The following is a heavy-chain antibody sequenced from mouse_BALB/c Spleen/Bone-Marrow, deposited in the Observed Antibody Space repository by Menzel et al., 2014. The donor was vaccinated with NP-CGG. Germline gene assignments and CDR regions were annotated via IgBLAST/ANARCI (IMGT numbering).Heavy chain of an antibody. CDR1: GYTFXSYT. Sequence: VQLQQSAAELARPGASVKMSCKASGYTFXSYTMHWVKQRPGQDLGWIGFINPSSDYAEYNEKFKDKTTLTADKSSSTAYMQLSSLTYEDSAVYYCAKPTVVADFDYWGQGTTLTVSS. V-gene: IGHV1-4*02. J-gene: IGHJ2*01. D-gene: IGHD1-1*01. CDR2: INPSSDYA. CDR3: AKPTVVADFDY.